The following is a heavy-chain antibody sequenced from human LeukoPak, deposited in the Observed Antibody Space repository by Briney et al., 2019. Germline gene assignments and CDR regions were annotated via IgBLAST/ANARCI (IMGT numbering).Heavy chain of an antibody. V-gene: IGHV3-7*01. CDR1: GFTFRSYW. D-gene: IGHD1-14*01. J-gene: IGHJ3*02. Sequence: GGSLRLSCAASGFTFRSYWMTWLRQAPGKELALVAHINPDGSEESYADSVKGRFTISRDNAKNSLHLQMNNLRVEDTAVYYCARDPYIKAFDIWGQGTMVTVSS. CDR3: ARDPYIKAFDI. CDR2: INPDGSEE.